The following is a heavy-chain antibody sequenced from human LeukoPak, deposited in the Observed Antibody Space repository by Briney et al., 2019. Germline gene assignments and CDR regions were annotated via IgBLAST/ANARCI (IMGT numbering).Heavy chain of an antibody. CDR2: INHSGST. Sequence: SETLSLTCAVYGGSFSGYYWSWIRQPPGKGLEWIGEINHSGSTNYNPSLKSRVTISVDTSKNQFSLKLSSVTAADTAVYYCARGTTEVCRGGSCYSENEPRYYFDYWGQGTLVTVSS. D-gene: IGHD2-15*01. CDR1: GGSFSGYY. CDR3: ARGTTEVCRGGSCYSENEPRYYFDY. V-gene: IGHV4-34*01. J-gene: IGHJ4*02.